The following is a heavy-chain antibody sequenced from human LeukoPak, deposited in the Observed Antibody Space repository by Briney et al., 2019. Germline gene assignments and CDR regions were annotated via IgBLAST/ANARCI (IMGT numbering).Heavy chain of an antibody. CDR2: ISYIGST. Sequence: SETLSLTCTVSGASITSISFYWGWIRQPPGKGLEWIASISYIGSTFYNPSLNGRVTISVDTSKYQFSRKLSSVSAADTAVYYCVRVYVGPSGDPRLDYWGQGTLVTVSS. V-gene: IGHV4-39*01. J-gene: IGHJ4*02. D-gene: IGHD3-16*01. CDR1: GASITSISFY. CDR3: VRVYVGPSGDPRLDY.